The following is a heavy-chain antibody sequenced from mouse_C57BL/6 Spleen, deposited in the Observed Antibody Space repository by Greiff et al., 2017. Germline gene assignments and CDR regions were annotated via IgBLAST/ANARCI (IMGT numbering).Heavy chain of an antibody. CDR3: ARKGSKGYFDV. V-gene: IGHV2-2*01. Sequence: VQRVESGPGLVQPSQSLSITCTVSGFSLTSYGVHWVRQSPGKGLEWLGVIWSGGSTDYNAAFISRLSISKDNSKSQVFFKMNSLQADDTAIYYCARKGSKGYFDVWGTGTTVTVSS. J-gene: IGHJ1*03. CDR2: IWSGGST. D-gene: IGHD1-1*01. CDR1: GFSLTSYG.